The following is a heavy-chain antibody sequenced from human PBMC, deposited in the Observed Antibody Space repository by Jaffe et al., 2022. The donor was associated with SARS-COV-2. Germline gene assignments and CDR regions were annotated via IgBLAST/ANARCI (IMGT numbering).Heavy chain of an antibody. J-gene: IGHJ4*02. Sequence: EVQLLESGGGLVQPGGSLRLSCAASGFTFSSYAMSWVRQAPGKGLEWVSAISGSGGSTYYADSVKGRFTISRDNSKNTLYLQMNSLRAEDTAVYYCAKDGPGPKSRRGSSWYGRDSSGWYYFDYWGQGTLVTVSS. CDR3: AKDGPGPKSRRGSSWYGRDSSGWYYFDY. CDR2: ISGSGGST. D-gene: IGHD6-19*01. V-gene: IGHV3-23*01. CDR1: GFTFSSYA.